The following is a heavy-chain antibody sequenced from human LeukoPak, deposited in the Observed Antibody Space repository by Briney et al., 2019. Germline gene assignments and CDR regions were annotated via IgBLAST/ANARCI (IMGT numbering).Heavy chain of an antibody. J-gene: IGHJ4*02. CDR2: ISGSGGST. V-gene: IGHV3-23*01. CDR1: GFTFSSYA. D-gene: IGHD3-22*01. Sequence: GGSLRLSCAASGFTFSSYAMSWVRQAPGKGLEWVSAISGSGGSTYYADSVKGRFTISRDNSKNTLYLQMNSLRAEDTAVYYCATTDSSGFYIDYWGQGTLVTVSS. CDR3: ATTDSSGFYIDY.